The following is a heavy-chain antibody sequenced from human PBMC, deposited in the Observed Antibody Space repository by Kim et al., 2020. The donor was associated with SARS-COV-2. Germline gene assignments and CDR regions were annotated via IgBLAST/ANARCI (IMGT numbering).Heavy chain of an antibody. CDR3: ARHCDHYGSGSYSYDAFDI. Sequence: GESLKISCKGSGYSFTSYWIGWVRQMPGKGLEWMGIIYPGDSDTRYSPSFQGQVTISADKSISTAYLQWSSLKASDTAMYYCARHCDHYGSGSYSYDAFDIWGQGTMVTVSS. D-gene: IGHD3-10*01. CDR2: IYPGDSDT. V-gene: IGHV5-51*01. J-gene: IGHJ3*02. CDR1: GYSFTSYW.